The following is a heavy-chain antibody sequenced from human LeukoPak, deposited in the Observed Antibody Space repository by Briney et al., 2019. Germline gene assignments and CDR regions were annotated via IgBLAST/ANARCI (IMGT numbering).Heavy chain of an antibody. CDR3: ARDAETVVVPAAIHTNFDH. J-gene: IGHJ4*02. D-gene: IGHD2-2*02. CDR1: GFTFSTYA. V-gene: IGHV3-21*06. CDR2: ISGRSSFI. Sequence: PGGSLRLSCAASGFTFSTYAISWVRQAPGKGLEWVSSISGRSSFIYYADSVKGRFTISRDNAKNSVYLQMNSLRAEDTAVYYCARDAETVVVPAAIHTNFDHWGQGTLVTVSS.